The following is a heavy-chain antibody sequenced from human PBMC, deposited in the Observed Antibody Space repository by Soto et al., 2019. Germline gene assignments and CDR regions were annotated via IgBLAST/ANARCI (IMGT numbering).Heavy chain of an antibody. CDR3: ARMNGPAAMNYYYYYMDV. Sequence: SETLSLTCTVSGGSISSYYWSWIRQPPGKGLEWIGYIYYSGSTNYNPSLKSRVTISVNTSKNQFSLKLSSVTAADTAVYYCARMNGPAAMNYYYYYMDVWGKGTTVTVSS. J-gene: IGHJ6*03. D-gene: IGHD2-2*01. CDR2: IYYSGST. CDR1: GGSISSYY. V-gene: IGHV4-59*01.